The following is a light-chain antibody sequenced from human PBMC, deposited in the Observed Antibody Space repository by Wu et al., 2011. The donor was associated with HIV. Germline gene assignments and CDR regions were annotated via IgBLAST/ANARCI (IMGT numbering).Light chain of an antibody. CDR2: DAS. CDR1: QSVSSY. J-gene: IGKJ2*01. Sequence: ETVLTQSPATLSLSPGERATLSCRASQSVSSYLAWYQQKPGQAPRLLIYDASNRATGIPARFSGSGSGTDFTLTISRLEPEDFAVYYCQHYGTSPYT. CDR3: QHYGTSPYT. V-gene: IGKV3-11*01.